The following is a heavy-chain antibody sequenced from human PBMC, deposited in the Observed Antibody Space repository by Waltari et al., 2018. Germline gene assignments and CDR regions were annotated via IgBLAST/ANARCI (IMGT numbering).Heavy chain of an antibody. CDR2: ISGRGGST. V-gene: IGHV3-23*04. D-gene: IGHD4-17*01. CDR1: GFTFSSYA. Sequence: EVQLVESGGGLVQPGGSLRLSCAASGFTFSSYAMSWVRQAPGKGLEWVSAISGRGGSTYYADSVKGRFTISRDNSKNTLYLQMNSLRAEDTAVYYCAKEDRPDYGDYVSNKYFQHWGQGTLVTVSS. J-gene: IGHJ1*01. CDR3: AKEDRPDYGDYVSNKYFQH.